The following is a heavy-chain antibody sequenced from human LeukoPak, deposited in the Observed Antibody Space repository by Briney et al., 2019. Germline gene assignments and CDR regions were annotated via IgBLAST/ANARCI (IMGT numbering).Heavy chain of an antibody. CDR3: ARGTAAAANRNWFDS. Sequence: PGGSLRLSCAASGFMFSRYAMIWVRQTPGKGLEWVSAITETGAGTYYADSVKGRFTMSRDNSRNTVYLQMDSLRAGDTAVYFCARGTAAAANRNWFDSSGQGTLVTVSS. V-gene: IGHV3-23*01. CDR2: ITETGAGT. D-gene: IGHD6-13*01. CDR1: GFMFSRYA. J-gene: IGHJ5*01.